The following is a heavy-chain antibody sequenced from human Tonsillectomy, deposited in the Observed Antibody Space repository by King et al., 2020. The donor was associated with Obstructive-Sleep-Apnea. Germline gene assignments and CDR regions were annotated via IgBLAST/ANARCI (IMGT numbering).Heavy chain of an antibody. CDR1: GGSISSGDYY. Sequence: QLQESGPGLVKPSQTLSLICTVSGGSISSGDYYWSWIRQPPGKGLEWIGYIYYSGSTYYNPSLKSRVTISIYTSKNQFSLKLSSVTAADTAVYFCARAVKTYYYDSSGLDYWGQGTLVTVSS. D-gene: IGHD3-22*01. J-gene: IGHJ4*02. V-gene: IGHV4-30-4*01. CDR2: IYYSGST. CDR3: ARAVKTYYYDSSGLDY.